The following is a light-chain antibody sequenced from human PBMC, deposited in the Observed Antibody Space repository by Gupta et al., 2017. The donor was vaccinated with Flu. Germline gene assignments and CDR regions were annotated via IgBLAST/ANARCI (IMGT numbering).Light chain of an antibody. CDR1: SSDVGNYNL. CDR3: CSYADRNTLV. J-gene: IGLJ2*01. V-gene: IGLV2-23*02. CDR2: EVD. Sequence: SITISCTGTSSDVGNYNLVSWYQHPPGKAPKLIIYEVDKRPSGVSSRFSASKSDNTASLTISGLQAEDEADYYCCSYADRNTLVFGGGTKLTVL.